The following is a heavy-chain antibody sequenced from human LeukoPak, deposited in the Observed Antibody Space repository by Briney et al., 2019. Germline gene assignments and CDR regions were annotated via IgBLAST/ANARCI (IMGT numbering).Heavy chain of an antibody. V-gene: IGHV4-59*01. CDR2: VYSSGST. J-gene: IGHJ4*02. CDR3: ARLLRGYFDY. D-gene: IGHD3-16*01. CDR1: GGTIINNY. Sequence: SETLSLTCTVSGGTIINNYWSWIRQPPGKGLEWIGYVYSSGSTNYNPSLKSRVTISVDTPKNQFSLRLTSVTAADTAVYSCARLLRGYFDYWGQGILVTVSS.